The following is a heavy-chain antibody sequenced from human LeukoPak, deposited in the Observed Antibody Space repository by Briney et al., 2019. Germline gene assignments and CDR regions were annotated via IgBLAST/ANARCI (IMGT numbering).Heavy chain of an antibody. V-gene: IGHV4-59*01. CDR2: IYYSGST. CDR3: ARGGGSGSLRDYYYYGMDV. Sequence: KPSETLSLTCTVSGGSISSYYWSWLRQPPGKGLEWIGYIYYSGSTNYNPSLKSRVTISVDTSKNQFSLKLSSVTAADTAVYYCARGGGSGSLRDYYYYGMDVWGQGTTVTVSS. J-gene: IGHJ6*02. CDR1: GGSISSYY. D-gene: IGHD3-10*01.